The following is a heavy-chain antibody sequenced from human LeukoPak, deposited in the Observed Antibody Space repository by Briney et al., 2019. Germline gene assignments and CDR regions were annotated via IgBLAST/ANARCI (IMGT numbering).Heavy chain of an antibody. D-gene: IGHD6-19*01. CDR1: GGSISSYY. CDR3: ARHFAVAGWANWFDP. J-gene: IGHJ5*02. CDR2: IYYSGST. Sequence: SETLSLTCTVSGGSISSYYWSWIRQPPGKGLEWIGYIYYSGSTNYNPSLKSRVTISVDTSKNQFSLKLSSVTAEDTAVYYCARHFAVAGWANWFDPWGQGTLVTVSS. V-gene: IGHV4-59*08.